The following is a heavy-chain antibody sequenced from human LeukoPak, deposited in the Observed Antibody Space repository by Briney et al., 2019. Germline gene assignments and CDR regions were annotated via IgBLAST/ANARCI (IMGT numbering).Heavy chain of an antibody. CDR2: INPNSGGT. V-gene: IGHV1-2*02. CDR3: ARAGDSGRLA. CDR1: GPTSTAIY. J-gene: IGHJ4*02. D-gene: IGHD1-26*01. Sequence: ASVNPSCKVSGPTSTAIYINWVRQAPGQGLEWMGWINPNSGGTNYAQKFQGRVTMTRDTSISTAYMELTRLRSDDTAVYYCARAGDSGRLAWGQGTLVTVSS.